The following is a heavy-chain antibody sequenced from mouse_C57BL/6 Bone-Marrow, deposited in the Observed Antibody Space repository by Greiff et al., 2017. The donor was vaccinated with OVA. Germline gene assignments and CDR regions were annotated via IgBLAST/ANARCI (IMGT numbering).Heavy chain of an antibody. V-gene: IGHV3-8*01. CDR1: GYSIPSVY. CDR3: ARWGSSLYYAMDY. Sequence: EVKLQESGPGLAKPSQTLSLTCSVTGYSIPSVYWNWIRKFPGNKLEYMGYKSYSGSTYYNPSLKSRNSITRDTPKNQYYLQLNSVTTEYTATYYCARWGSSLYYAMDYWGQGTSVTVSS. J-gene: IGHJ4*01. CDR2: KSYSGST. D-gene: IGHD1-1*01.